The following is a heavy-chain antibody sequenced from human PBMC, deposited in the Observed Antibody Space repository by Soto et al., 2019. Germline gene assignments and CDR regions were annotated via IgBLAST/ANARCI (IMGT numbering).Heavy chain of an antibody. J-gene: IGHJ3*02. V-gene: IGHV1-69*02. D-gene: IGHD3-16*01. CDR2: IIPILGIA. Sequence: ASVKVSCKASGGTFSSYTISWVRQAPGQGLEWMGRIIPILGIANYAQKFQGRVTITADKSTSTAYMELSSLRSEDTAVYYCASLLEHYDYIWARDAFDIWGQGTMVTVSS. CDR1: GGTFSSYT. CDR3: ASLLEHYDYIWARDAFDI.